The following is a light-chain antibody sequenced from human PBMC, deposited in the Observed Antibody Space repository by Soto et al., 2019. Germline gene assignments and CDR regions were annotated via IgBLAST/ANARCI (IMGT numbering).Light chain of an antibody. J-gene: IGKJ1*01. Sequence: EVVMTQSPATLSVSPGERATLSCRASQSVTNNLAWYQQKPGLAPRLLIYGASTTATGIPARFSGSGSGTEFTLTLSSLQSEDFAVYYCQQYNNWPPTFGQGTKVEIK. CDR1: QSVTNN. V-gene: IGKV3-15*01. CDR3: QQYNNWPPT. CDR2: GAS.